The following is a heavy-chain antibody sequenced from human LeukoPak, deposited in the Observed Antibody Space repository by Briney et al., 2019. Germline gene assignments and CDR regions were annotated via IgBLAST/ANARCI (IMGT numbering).Heavy chain of an antibody. V-gene: IGHV1-2*02. Sequence: ASVKVSCKASGYTFSGYYIHWVRQAPGQGLEWMAWINPSNGDTNYAQKFQGRVTMTRDTSISTAYMELTRLISDDTAVYYCARVGSSGWYIHPTLDYWGQGTLVTVSS. D-gene: IGHD6-19*01. J-gene: IGHJ4*02. CDR1: GYTFSGYY. CDR3: ARVGSSGWYIHPTLDY. CDR2: INPSNGDT.